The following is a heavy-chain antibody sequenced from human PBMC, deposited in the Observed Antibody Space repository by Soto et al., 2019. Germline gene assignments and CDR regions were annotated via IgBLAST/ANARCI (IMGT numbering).Heavy chain of an antibody. D-gene: IGHD1-26*01. Sequence: EVQLVESGGGLVQPGGSLRLSCAASGFTFSSYEMNWVRQAPGKGLEWVSYISSSGSTIYYADSVKGRFTISRDNAKNSLYLQMNSLRAEDTAVYYCARDSDSGRSYWGQGTLVTVSS. CDR1: GFTFSSYE. J-gene: IGHJ4*02. CDR3: ARDSDSGRSY. V-gene: IGHV3-48*03. CDR2: ISSSGSTI.